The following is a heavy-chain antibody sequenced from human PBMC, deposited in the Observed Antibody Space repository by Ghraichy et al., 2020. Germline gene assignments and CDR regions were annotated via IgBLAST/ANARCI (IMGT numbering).Heavy chain of an antibody. Sequence: GGSLRLSCAASGFTFSSYSMNWVRQAPGKGLEWVSYISSSSSTIYYADSVKGRFTISRDNAKNSLYLQMNSLRAEDTAVYYCARGIYGDYDDYDSSRLLDYWGQGTLVTVSS. CDR2: ISSSSSTI. CDR3: ARGIYGDYDDYDSSRLLDY. J-gene: IGHJ4*01. CDR1: GFTFSSYS. D-gene: IGHD3-22*01. V-gene: IGHV3-48*01.